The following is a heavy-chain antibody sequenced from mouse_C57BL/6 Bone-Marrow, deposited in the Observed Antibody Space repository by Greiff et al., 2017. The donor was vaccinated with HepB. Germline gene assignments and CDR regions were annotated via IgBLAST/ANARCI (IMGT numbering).Heavy chain of an antibody. CDR3: VFLWLRRECYYAMDD. CDR1: GFNIKDDY. V-gene: IGHV14-4*01. Sequence: VQLQQSGAELVRPGASVKLSCTASGFNIKDDYMHWVKQRPEQGLEWIGWIDPENGDTEYASKFQGKATITADTSSNTAYLQLSSLTSEDTAVYYGVFLWLRRECYYAMDDWGQGTSVTVSS. CDR2: IDPENGDT. D-gene: IGHD2-2*01. J-gene: IGHJ4*01.